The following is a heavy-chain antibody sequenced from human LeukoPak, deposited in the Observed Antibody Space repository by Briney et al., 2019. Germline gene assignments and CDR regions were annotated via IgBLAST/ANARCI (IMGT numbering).Heavy chain of an antibody. CDR2: IYYSGST. CDR3: ARRPVTTIGVGFDP. J-gene: IGHJ5*02. Sequence: SETLSLTCTVSGVSISSYYWSWLRQPPGKGLEWIGYIYYSGSTNYNPSLKSRVTISVDTSKNQFSLKLSSVTAADTAVYYCARRPVTTIGVGFDPWGQGTLVTVSS. CDR1: GVSISSYY. V-gene: IGHV4-59*01. D-gene: IGHD4-17*01.